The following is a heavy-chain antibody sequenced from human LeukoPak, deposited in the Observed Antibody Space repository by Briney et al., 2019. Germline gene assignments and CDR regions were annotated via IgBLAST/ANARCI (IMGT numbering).Heavy chain of an antibody. Sequence: PSETLSLTCTVSGGSISSSSYYWGWIRQPPGKGLEWIVSIYYSGSTYYNPSLKSRVTISVDTSKNQFSLKLSSVTAADTAVYYCARLDGYNIDYWGQGTLVTVSS. CDR3: ARLDGYNIDY. CDR1: GGSISSSSYY. V-gene: IGHV4-39*01. J-gene: IGHJ4*02. CDR2: IYYSGST. D-gene: IGHD5-24*01.